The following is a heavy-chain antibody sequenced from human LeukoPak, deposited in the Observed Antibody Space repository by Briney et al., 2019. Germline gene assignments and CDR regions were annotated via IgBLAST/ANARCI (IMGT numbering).Heavy chain of an antibody. CDR1: GFTVSSSF. V-gene: IGHV3-53*01. J-gene: IGHJ4*02. D-gene: IGHD2-2*01. Sequence: GGSLRLSCTASGFTVSSSFIYWVRRAPGKGLEWVSFIHRDDKTYYADSVKGRFTMSRDSSKNTLYLQMNSLGADDTAVYYCAREVISTPSYFDYWGQGILVTVSS. CDR2: IHRDDKT. CDR3: AREVISTPSYFDY.